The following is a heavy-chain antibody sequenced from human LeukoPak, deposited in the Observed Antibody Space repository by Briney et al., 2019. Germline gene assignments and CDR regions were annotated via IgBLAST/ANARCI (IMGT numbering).Heavy chain of an antibody. CDR2: IFYRGST. CDR3: ARDSSGYFAFEY. CDR1: GDSIRSSGFY. D-gene: IGHD3-22*01. Sequence: PSETLSLTCTVSGDSIRSSGFYWNWIRQHPGKGLEWIGYIFYRGSTYYNPSLKSRVAMSVDTSKNQFSLKLSSVTAADTAVYYCARDSSGYFAFEYWGQGILVTVSS. J-gene: IGHJ4*02. V-gene: IGHV4-31*03.